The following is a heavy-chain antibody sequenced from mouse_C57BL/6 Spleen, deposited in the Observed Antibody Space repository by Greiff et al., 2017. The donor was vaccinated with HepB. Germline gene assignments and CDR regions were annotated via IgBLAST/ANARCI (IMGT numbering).Heavy chain of an antibody. CDR3: ARYEGGAMDY. CDR2: ISNLAYSI. CDR1: GFTFSDYG. D-gene: IGHD1-1*02. J-gene: IGHJ4*01. Sequence: EVKLVESGGGLVQPGGSLKLSCAASGFTFSDYGMAWVRQAPRKGPEWVAFISNLAYSIYYADTVTGRFTISRENAKNTLYLEMSSLRSEDTAMYYCARYEGGAMDYWGQGTSVTVSS. V-gene: IGHV5-15*01.